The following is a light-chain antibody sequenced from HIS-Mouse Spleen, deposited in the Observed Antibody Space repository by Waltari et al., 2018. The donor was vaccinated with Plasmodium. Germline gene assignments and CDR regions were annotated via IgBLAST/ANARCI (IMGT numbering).Light chain of an antibody. Sequence: EIVLTQSPATLSLSPGERATLSCRASQSVSSYLAWYQQKPGQAPRLLIYDASNSATGIPARFSGSGSGTDVTINSSSLEHEDVAGEEGQKRSNWPRGRTCGGGTKVEIK. J-gene: IGKJ4*02. CDR3: QKRSNWPRGRT. CDR2: DAS. CDR1: QSVSSY. V-gene: IGKV3-11*01.